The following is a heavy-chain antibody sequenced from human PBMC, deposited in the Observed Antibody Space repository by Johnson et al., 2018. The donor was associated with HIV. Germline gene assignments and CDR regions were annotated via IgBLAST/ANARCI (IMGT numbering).Heavy chain of an antibody. Sequence: VQLVESGGGVVRPGGSLRLSCAASGFTFDDYGMSWVRQAPGKGLEWVSSINWNGGRTGYADSLKGRLTISRDNAKNSLYLQMNSLRAEDTALYYCAKSGGGYYYDSSLGVQDDAFDIWGQGTMVTVSS. J-gene: IGHJ3*02. CDR2: INWNGGRT. CDR1: GFTFDDYG. V-gene: IGHV3-20*04. D-gene: IGHD3-22*01. CDR3: AKSGGGYYYDSSLGVQDDAFDI.